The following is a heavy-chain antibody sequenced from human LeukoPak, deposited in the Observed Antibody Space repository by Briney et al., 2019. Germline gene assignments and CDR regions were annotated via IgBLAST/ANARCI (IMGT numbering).Heavy chain of an antibody. D-gene: IGHD2-2*01. Sequence: PSQTLSLTCTVSGGSISSGDYYWSWIRQPPGKGLEWIGYIYYSGSTYYNPSLKSRVTISVDTSKNQFSLKLSSVTAADTAVYYCARENPYCSSTSCYQGHYFDYWGQGTLATVSS. CDR3: ARENPYCSSTSCYQGHYFDY. J-gene: IGHJ4*02. V-gene: IGHV4-30-4*01. CDR1: GGSISSGDYY. CDR2: IYYSGST.